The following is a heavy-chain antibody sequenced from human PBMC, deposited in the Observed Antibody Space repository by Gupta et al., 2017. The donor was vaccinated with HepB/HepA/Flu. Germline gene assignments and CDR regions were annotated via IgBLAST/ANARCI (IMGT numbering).Heavy chain of an antibody. D-gene: IGHD2-2*01. CDR3: ARLATPDIVVVPAAMRATAFDI. J-gene: IGHJ3*02. CDR2: INHSGST. CDR1: GGSFSGYY. V-gene: IGHV4-34*01. Sequence: QVQLQQWGAGLLKPSETLSLTCAVYGGSFSGYYWSWIRQPPGKGLEWIGEINHSGSTNYNPSLKSRVTISVDTSKNQFSLKLSSVTAADTAVYYCARLATPDIVVVPAAMRATAFDIWGQGTMVTVSS.